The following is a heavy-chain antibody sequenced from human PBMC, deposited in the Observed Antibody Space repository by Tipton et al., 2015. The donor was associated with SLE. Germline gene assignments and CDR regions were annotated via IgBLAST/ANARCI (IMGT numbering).Heavy chain of an antibody. Sequence: TLSLTCTVSGGSISSYYWSWIRQPPGKGLEWIGRIHTSGITHNNPSLESRVTISVNMSKNQFSLMLTSETAADTAVYYCARETHSSPPQVFYSYGMDVWGQGTTVSVSS. CDR3: ARETHSSPPQVFYSYGMDV. V-gene: IGHV4-4*08. D-gene: IGHD6-13*01. CDR1: GGSISSYY. J-gene: IGHJ6*02. CDR2: IHTSGIT.